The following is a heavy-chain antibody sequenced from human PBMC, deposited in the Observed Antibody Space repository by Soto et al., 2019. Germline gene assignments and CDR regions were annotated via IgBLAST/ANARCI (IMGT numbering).Heavy chain of an antibody. CDR3: AKDPLEGGWAARPGSWFDP. D-gene: IGHD6-6*01. CDR2: VYHTGYT. V-gene: IGHV4-4*07. Sequence: SGTLCLTCTFSVGSITGYYWSSIRQPAGMGLELIGRVYHTGYTTYNPSLRGRVTMSLDTSKNQISLKLTSVTAADTAVYYCAKDPLEGGWAARPGSWFDPWGLGTMVPVSS. CDR1: VGSITGYY. J-gene: IGHJ5*02.